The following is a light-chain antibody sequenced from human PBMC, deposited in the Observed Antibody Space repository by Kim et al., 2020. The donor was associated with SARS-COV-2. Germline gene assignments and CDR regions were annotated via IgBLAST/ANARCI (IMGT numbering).Light chain of an antibody. Sequence: DIQMTQSPSFVSVSVGDRVSISCRASQDISSWLVWYQQKPGKAPKLLIYAASTLQSGVPSRFSGSGSGTDFTLTISSLQPEDFATYYCQQANYFPYTFGQGTKVEI. CDR2: AAS. CDR1: QDISSW. CDR3: QQANYFPYT. J-gene: IGKJ2*01. V-gene: IGKV1-12*01.